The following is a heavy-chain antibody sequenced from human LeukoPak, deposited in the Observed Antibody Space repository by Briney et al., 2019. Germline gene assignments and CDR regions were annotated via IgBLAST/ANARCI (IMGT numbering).Heavy chain of an antibody. V-gene: IGHV4-4*07. CDR2: IYTSGSA. CDR3: AKSNGYGLIDI. D-gene: IGHD3-22*01. Sequence: SETLSLTCTVSDDSISNYYWSWIRQPAGKGLEWIGRIYTSGSANYNPSLKSRVTMSIDTSKNEFSLKLSSVTAADTAVYYCAKSNGYGLIDIWGQGTMVTVSS. J-gene: IGHJ3*02. CDR1: DDSISNYY.